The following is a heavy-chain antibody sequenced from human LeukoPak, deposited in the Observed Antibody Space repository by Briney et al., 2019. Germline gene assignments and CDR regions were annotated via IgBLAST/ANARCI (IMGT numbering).Heavy chain of an antibody. V-gene: IGHV3-66*01. D-gene: IGHD3-22*01. CDR2: IYSGGST. CDR1: GFTFSSYA. J-gene: IGHJ4*02. Sequence: GGSLRLSCAASGFTFSSYAMSWVRQAPGKGLEWVSVIYSGGSTYYADSVKGRFTISRDDSKNTLYLQMNSLRAEDTAVYYCARDSYDSSGHNDYWGQGTLVTVSS. CDR3: ARDSYDSSGHNDY.